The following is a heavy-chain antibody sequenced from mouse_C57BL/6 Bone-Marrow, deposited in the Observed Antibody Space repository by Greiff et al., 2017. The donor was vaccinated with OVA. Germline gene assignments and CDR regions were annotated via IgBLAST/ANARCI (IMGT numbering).Heavy chain of an antibody. CDR2: ISNGGGST. Sequence: DVKLVESGGGLVQPGGSLKLSCAASGFTFSDYYMYWVRQTPEKRLEWVAYISNGGGSTYYPDTVKGRFTISRDNAKNTLYLQMSRLKSEDTAMYYCARQGDSNYVGYWGQGTTLTVSS. D-gene: IGHD2-5*01. CDR3: ARQGDSNYVGY. CDR1: GFTFSDYY. J-gene: IGHJ2*01. V-gene: IGHV5-12*01.